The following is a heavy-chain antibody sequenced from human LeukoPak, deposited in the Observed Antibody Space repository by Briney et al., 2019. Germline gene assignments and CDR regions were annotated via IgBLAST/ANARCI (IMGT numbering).Heavy chain of an antibody. J-gene: IGHJ4*02. Sequence: GGSLRLSCAASGFTFSTYTMNWVRQAPGKGLEWFSYISSSSSAIFYADSVKGRFTISRDNAKNSLYLQMNSLRDEDTAVYFCARDPGDYWGQGTLVTVSS. V-gene: IGHV3-48*02. D-gene: IGHD3-10*01. CDR3: ARDPGDY. CDR1: GFTFSTYT. CDR2: ISSSSSAI.